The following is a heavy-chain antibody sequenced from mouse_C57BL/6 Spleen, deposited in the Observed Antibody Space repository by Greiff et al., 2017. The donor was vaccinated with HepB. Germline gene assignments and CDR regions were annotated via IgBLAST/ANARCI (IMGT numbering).Heavy chain of an antibody. V-gene: IGHV1-81*01. J-gene: IGHJ1*03. CDR3: ARNYYYGSSPWYFDV. CDR2: IYPRSGNT. D-gene: IGHD1-1*01. CDR1: GYTFTSYG. Sequence: VKVVESGAELARPGASVKLSCKASGYTFTSYGISWVKQRTGQGLEWIGEIYPRSGNTYYNEKFKGKATLTADKSSSTAYMELRSLTSEDSAVYFCARNYYYGSSPWYFDVWGTGTTVTVSS.